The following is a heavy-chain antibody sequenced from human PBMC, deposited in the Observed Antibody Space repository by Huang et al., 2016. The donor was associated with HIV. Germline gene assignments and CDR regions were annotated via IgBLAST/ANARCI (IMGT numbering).Heavy chain of an antibody. CDR3: ARTVVLLSTRVGRLDY. CDR1: GGTFSRYA. V-gene: IGHV1-69*01. Sequence: QVQLVQSGAEVKKPGSSVKVSCKASGGTFSRYAISWVRQAPGQGLEWMGGSSPILGTANYAQKFQGRVTITADESTSTAYMELSSLRSEDTAVYYCARTVVLLSTRVGRLDYWGQGTLVTVSS. J-gene: IGHJ4*02. D-gene: IGHD3-16*02. CDR2: SSPILGTA.